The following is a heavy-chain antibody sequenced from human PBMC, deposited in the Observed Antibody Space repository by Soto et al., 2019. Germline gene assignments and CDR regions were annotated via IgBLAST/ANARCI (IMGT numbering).Heavy chain of an antibody. CDR1: GGSISSSSYY. J-gene: IGHJ4*02. Sequence: SETLSLTCTVSGGSISSSSYYWGWIRQPPGKGLEWIGSIYYSGSTYYNPSLKSRVTISVDTSKNQFSLKLSSVTAADTAVYYCARGPRSEVAMDYFDYWGQGTLVTVSS. D-gene: IGHD6-19*01. V-gene: IGHV4-39*01. CDR2: IYYSGST. CDR3: ARGPRSEVAMDYFDY.